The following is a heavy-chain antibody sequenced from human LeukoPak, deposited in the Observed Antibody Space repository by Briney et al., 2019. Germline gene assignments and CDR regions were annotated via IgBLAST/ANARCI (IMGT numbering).Heavy chain of an antibody. V-gene: IGHV3-30*18. CDR2: ISYDGSVK. J-gene: IGHJ5*02. CDR3: AKDLIAVGYNSGWYNWFDP. D-gene: IGHD6-19*01. Sequence: GGSLRLSCAASGFAFNTHGMHWVRQAPGKGLQWVAVISYDGSVKHYAESLKGRFTISRDNAKNTLYLQMSSLRAEDTAVYYCAKDLIAVGYNSGWYNWFDPWGQGTLVTVSS. CDR1: GFAFNTHG.